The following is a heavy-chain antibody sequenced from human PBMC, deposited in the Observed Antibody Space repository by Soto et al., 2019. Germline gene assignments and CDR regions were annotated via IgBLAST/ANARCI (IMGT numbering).Heavy chain of an antibody. CDR2: MNDIGRT. D-gene: IGHD3-9*01. V-gene: IGHV4-34*01. J-gene: IGHJ4*02. CDR3: ARGYDTNWHTPHY. Sequence: QVLVQQWGAGLLKPSETLSLTCAVSGGSFSGYYWSWIRQPPGKGLEWIGEMNDIGRTYYIPSLNSRLDISVDTSKTQLSLTLSSVTAADTAVYYCARGYDTNWHTPHYWGQGILVTVSS. CDR1: GGSFSGYY.